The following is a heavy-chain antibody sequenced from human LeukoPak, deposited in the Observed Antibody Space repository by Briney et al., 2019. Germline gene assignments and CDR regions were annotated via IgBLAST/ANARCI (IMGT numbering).Heavy chain of an antibody. V-gene: IGHV3-21*01. J-gene: IGHJ6*02. Sequence: GGSLRLSCAASGFTFSSYRMDWVRQAPGKGLEWVSSITSSSTYIYYADSVKGRFTISRDNAKNSLYLQMNSLRAEDTAVYYCARDGSHYGMDVWGQGTTVTVSS. CDR1: GFTFSSYR. CDR3: ARDGSHYGMDV. D-gene: IGHD5-12*01. CDR2: ITSSSTYI.